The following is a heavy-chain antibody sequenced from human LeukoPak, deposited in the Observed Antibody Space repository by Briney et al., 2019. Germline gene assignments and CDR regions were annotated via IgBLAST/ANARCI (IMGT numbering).Heavy chain of an antibody. D-gene: IGHD6-19*01. CDR1: GFTFSSYA. J-gene: IGHJ3*02. V-gene: IGHV3-23*01. Sequence: GGSLRPSCAASGFTFSSYAMSWVRQAPGKGLEWVSAISGSGGSTYYADSVKGRFTISRDNSKNTLYLQMNSLRAEDTAVYYCASSGWYPDAFDIWGQGTMVTVSS. CDR3: ASSGWYPDAFDI. CDR2: ISGSGGST.